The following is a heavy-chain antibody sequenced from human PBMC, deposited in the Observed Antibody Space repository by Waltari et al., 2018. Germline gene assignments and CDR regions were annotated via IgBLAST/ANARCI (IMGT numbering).Heavy chain of an antibody. Sequence: QVQLQESGPGLVKPSETLRLTCTVSGGSISAYYWRWIRQPPGKGLEWIGYVYNTGGNNYNHSLRSRLSVSIDTSKNQVSLNRNSVTAADTARYFCAISTPGIAVALDYWGQGIPVTVSS. CDR2: VYNTGGN. V-gene: IGHV4-59*01. J-gene: IGHJ4*02. CDR3: AISTPGIAVALDY. CDR1: GGSISAYY. D-gene: IGHD6-19*01.